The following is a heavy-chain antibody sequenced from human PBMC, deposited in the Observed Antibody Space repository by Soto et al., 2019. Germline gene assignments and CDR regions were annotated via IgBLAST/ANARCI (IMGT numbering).Heavy chain of an antibody. V-gene: IGHV1-18*01. J-gene: IGHJ4*02. Sequence: QGHLVQSGAEVKKPGASVKVSCQGSGYGFTTYGITWVRQAPGQGLEWMAWISAHNGNTNYAQKLQGRVTVTRDTSTSTAYMELRSLRSDDTAVYDCARGRYGDYWGQGALVTVSS. CDR3: ARGRYGDY. CDR1: GYGFTTYG. CDR2: ISAHNGNT. D-gene: IGHD1-1*01.